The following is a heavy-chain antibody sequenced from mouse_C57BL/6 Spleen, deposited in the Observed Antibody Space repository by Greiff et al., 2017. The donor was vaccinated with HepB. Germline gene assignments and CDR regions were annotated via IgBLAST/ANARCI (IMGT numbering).Heavy chain of an antibody. CDR3: ARAVYYYGSRNWYFDV. CDR2: INPNNGGT. V-gene: IGHV1-26*01. J-gene: IGHJ1*03. D-gene: IGHD1-1*01. Sequence: DVQLQQSGPELVKPGASVKISCKASGYTFTDYYMNWVKQSHGKSLEWIGDINPNNGGTSYNQKFKGKATLTVDKSSSTAYMELRSLTSEDSAVYYCARAVYYYGSRNWYFDVWGTGTTVTVSS. CDR1: GYTFTDYY.